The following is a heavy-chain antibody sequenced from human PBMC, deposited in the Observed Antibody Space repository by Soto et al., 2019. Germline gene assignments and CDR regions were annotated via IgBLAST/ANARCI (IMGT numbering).Heavy chain of an antibody. D-gene: IGHD4-17*01. V-gene: IGHV1-3*01. J-gene: IGHJ4*02. Sequence: ASVKVSCKASGYTFTSYAMHWVRQAPGQRLEWMGWINAGNGNTKYSQKFQGRVTITRDTSASTAYMELSSLRSEDTAVYYCARSAIDHGDSVVGGSFDYWGKGTLVTVSS. CDR2: INAGNGNT. CDR1: GYTFTSYA. CDR3: ARSAIDHGDSVVGGSFDY.